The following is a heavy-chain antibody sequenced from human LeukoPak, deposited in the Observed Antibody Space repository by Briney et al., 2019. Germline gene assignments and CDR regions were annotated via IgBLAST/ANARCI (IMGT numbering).Heavy chain of an antibody. J-gene: IGHJ5*01. CDR1: GFTFRTYW. D-gene: IGHD2-21*02. CDR2: IRGDGGET. CDR3: ARDQRCRDSACYSTDFFDS. Sequence: PGGSLRLSCVASGFTFRTYWMTWVRQAPGKGLEWVAKIRGDGGETSYGDSVKGRFTISRDNADSSIHLQMTSLRADDSAVYFCARDQRCRDSACYSTDFFDSWGQGTLVSVSS. V-gene: IGHV3-7*01.